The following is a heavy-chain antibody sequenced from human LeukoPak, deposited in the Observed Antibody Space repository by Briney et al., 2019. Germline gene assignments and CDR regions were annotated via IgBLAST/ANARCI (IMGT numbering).Heavy chain of an antibody. J-gene: IGHJ4*02. Sequence: GGSLRLSCAASGFTFSSYGMHWVRQAPGKGLEWVTFIRNDGRKKYYADSVKGRCTISRDNSKNTVYLQMNSLRAEDTAVYYCAKDMDHDYDDYGFDYWGQGTPVTVSS. CDR3: AKDMDHDYDDYGFDY. V-gene: IGHV3-30*02. CDR2: IRNDGRKK. CDR1: GFTFSSYG. D-gene: IGHD4-17*01.